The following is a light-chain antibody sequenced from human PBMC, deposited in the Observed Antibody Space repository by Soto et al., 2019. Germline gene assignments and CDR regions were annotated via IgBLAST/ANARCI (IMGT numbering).Light chain of an antibody. CDR3: QQYGGSPRT. CDR1: QNLGTMY. CDR2: SAS. Sequence: EIVLTQSPGTLSLSPGERGTLSCRASQNLGTMYLAWFQQKSGQAPRLLIYSASRRATGIPDRFSGSGSGTDFTLTINRVEPEDFAVYFCQQYGGSPRTFGQGTKVEFK. J-gene: IGKJ1*01. V-gene: IGKV3-20*01.